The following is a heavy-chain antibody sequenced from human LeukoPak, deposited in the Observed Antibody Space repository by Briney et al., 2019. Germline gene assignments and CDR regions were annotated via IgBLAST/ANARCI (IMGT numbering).Heavy chain of an antibody. CDR2: INPSGGST. CDR1: GYTFTSYY. D-gene: IGHD5-12*01. CDR3: ASSGYSGYVLDY. Sequence: ASVKVSCKASGYTFTSYYMHWVRQAPGQGLEWMGIINPSGGSTSYAQKFQGRVTMTRDTSISTAYMELSRLRSDDTAVYYCASSGYSGYVLDYWGQGTLVTVSS. J-gene: IGHJ4*02. V-gene: IGHV1-46*01.